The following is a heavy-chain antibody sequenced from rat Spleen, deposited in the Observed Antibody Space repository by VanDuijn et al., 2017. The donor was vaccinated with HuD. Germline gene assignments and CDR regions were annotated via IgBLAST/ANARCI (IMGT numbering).Heavy chain of an antibody. Sequence: EVQLVESGGGLVQPGRSLKLSCAASGFTFSNYGMAWVRQAPTKGLEWVASISTGGGNTYYRDSVKGRFTISRDNAKNTLYLHMDSLRSEDTATYYCARGAMGIRGHVMDAWGQGASVTVSS. V-gene: IGHV5S13*01. CDR2: ISTGGGNT. CDR1: GFTFSNYG. J-gene: IGHJ4*01. CDR3: ARGAMGIRGHVMDA. D-gene: IGHD1-9*01.